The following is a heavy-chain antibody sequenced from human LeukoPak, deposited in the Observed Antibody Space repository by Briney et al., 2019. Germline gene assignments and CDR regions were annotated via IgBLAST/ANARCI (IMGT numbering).Heavy chain of an antibody. J-gene: IGHJ3*02. Sequence: SETLSLTCTVSGGSITSISHHWGWIRQPPGKGLEWIGSTYYSTSTQYNPSLKSRVTISVDTSKNQFSLKLSSVTAADTAVYYCARYKTGYCSSTSCPWGAFDIWGQGTMVTVSS. V-gene: IGHV4-39*07. CDR1: GGSITSISHH. D-gene: IGHD2-2*01. CDR2: TYYSTST. CDR3: ARYKTGYCSSTSCPWGAFDI.